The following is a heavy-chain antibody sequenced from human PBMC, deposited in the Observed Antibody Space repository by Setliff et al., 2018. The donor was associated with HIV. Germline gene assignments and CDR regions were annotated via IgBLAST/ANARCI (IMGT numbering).Heavy chain of an antibody. Sequence: SETLSLTCTVSGGSISSYYWSWIRQPPGEGLEWIEYSHNNGNTHYNPSLKSRVTISVDTSKNHVSLRLNSVTAADTAVYYCARQGSWLDSWGQGTLVTVSS. J-gene: IGHJ5*01. CDR1: GGSISSYY. V-gene: IGHV4-59*08. CDR3: ARQGSWLDS. CDR2: SHNNGNT. D-gene: IGHD2-15*01.